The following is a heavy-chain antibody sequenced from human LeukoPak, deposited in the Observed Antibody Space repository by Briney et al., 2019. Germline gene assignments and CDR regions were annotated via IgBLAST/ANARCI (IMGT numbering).Heavy chain of an antibody. CDR1: GYSFTCYW. Sequence: GESMKICSKSSGYSFTCYWICCVREIGEKGLEWTGIIYPGDSDTRYSAAFQSQVTISADKSISTAYLQWISRKASDTAMYYCAGLMVGWFDPWGQGTLVTVSS. CDR2: IYPGDSDT. J-gene: IGHJ5*02. D-gene: IGHD2-8*01. CDR3: AGLMVGWFDP. V-gene: IGHV5-51*01.